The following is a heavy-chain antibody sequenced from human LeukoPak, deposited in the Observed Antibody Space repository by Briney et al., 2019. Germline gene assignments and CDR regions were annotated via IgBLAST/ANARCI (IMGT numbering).Heavy chain of an antibody. CDR1: GFTFSSYG. V-gene: IGHV3-23*01. Sequence: PGGSLRLSCAASGFTFSSYGMSWVRQAPGKGLEWVSAISGSGGSTYYADSVKGRFTISRDNSKNTLYLQMNSLRAEDTAVYYCAKGGWFGEFLLDYWGQGTLVTVSS. CDR3: AKGGWFGEFLLDY. CDR2: ISGSGGST. J-gene: IGHJ4*02. D-gene: IGHD3-10*01.